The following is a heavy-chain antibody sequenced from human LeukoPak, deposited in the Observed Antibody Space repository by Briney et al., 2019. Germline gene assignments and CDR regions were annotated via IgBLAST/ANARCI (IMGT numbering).Heavy chain of an antibody. CDR3: AREVEGITMVRGSDKRIPSSGLYFDY. CDR2: IYTSGST. J-gene: IGHJ4*02. D-gene: IGHD3-10*01. Sequence: SETLSLTCTVSGGSISSYYWSWIRQPAGKGLEWIGRIYTSGSTNYNPSLKSRVTISVDTSKNQFSLKLSSVTAADTAVYYCAREVEGITMVRGSDKRIPSSGLYFDYWGQGTLVTVSS. V-gene: IGHV4-4*07. CDR1: GGSISSYY.